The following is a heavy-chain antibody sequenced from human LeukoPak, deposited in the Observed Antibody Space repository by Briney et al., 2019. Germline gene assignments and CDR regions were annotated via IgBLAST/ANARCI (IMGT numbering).Heavy chain of an antibody. Sequence: EASVKVSCKASGYTFTSYGISWVRQAPGQGLEWMGWISAYNGNTNYAQKLQGRVTMTTDTSTSTAYMELRSLRSDDTAVYYCARDRSSSWYFPGYYYGMDVWSQGTTVTVSS. V-gene: IGHV1-18*01. D-gene: IGHD6-13*01. J-gene: IGHJ6*02. CDR2: ISAYNGNT. CDR1: GYTFTSYG. CDR3: ARDRSSSWYFPGYYYGMDV.